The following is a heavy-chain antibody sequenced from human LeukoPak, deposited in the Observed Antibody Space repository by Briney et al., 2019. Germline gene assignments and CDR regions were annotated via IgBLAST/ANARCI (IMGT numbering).Heavy chain of an antibody. CDR2: IHNSGKT. Sequence: SETLSLTCTVSGGSISSQYWTWIRQPPGKGLEWIGTIHNSGKTNDNPSLKSRVTISVDTSKNQLSLRPTSVTTADTAVYYCARGVTYWGQGALVTVTS. CDR1: GGSISSQY. V-gene: IGHV4-59*11. CDR3: ARGVTY. J-gene: IGHJ4*02.